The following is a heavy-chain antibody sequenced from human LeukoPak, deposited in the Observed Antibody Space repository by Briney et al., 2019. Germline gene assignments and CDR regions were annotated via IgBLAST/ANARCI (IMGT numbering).Heavy chain of an antibody. Sequence: TGGSLRLSCGASGFTFSKYAMTWVRQAPGKGLEWVAVISYDGSNKYYADSVKGRFTISRDNSKNTLYLQMNSLRAEDTAVYYCARDGSGYSYGYDYFDYWGQGTLVTVSS. CDR1: GFTFSKYA. CDR3: ARDGSGYSYGYDYFDY. D-gene: IGHD5-18*01. CDR2: ISYDGSNK. V-gene: IGHV3-30-3*01. J-gene: IGHJ4*02.